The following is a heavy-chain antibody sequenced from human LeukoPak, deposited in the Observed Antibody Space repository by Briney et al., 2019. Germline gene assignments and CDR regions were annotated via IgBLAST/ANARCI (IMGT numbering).Heavy chain of an antibody. CDR1: GGSISSGGYY. V-gene: IGHV4-31*03. Sequence: PSETLSLTCTVSGGSISSGGYYWSWIRQHPGKGLEWIGYIYYSGSTYYNPSLKSRVTISVDTSKSQFSLKLSSVTAADTAVYYCATWRTAKTGFDYWGQGTLVTVSS. CDR2: IYYSGST. J-gene: IGHJ4*02. CDR3: ATWRTAKTGFDY. D-gene: IGHD1-1*01.